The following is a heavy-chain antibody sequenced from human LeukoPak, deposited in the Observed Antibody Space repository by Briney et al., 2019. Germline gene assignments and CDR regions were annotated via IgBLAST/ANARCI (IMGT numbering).Heavy chain of an antibody. CDR3: ARDLRFLEWFPDAFDI. J-gene: IGHJ3*02. CDR2: ISAYNGNT. CDR1: GYTFTSYG. Sequence: ASVKVSCKASGYTFTSYGISWVRQAPGQGLEWMGWISAYNGNTNYAQKLQGRVTMTTDTSTSTAYMELRSLRSDDTAVYYCARDLRFLEWFPDAFDIWGQGTMVTVSS. V-gene: IGHV1-18*01. D-gene: IGHD3-3*01.